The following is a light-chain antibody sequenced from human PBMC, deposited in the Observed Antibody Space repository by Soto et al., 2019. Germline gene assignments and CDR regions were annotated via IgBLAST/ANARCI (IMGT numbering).Light chain of an antibody. Sequence: EIVLTQSAATLSLSPGERATLSCRASQSVASYLAWYQQKPGQAPSRLIYGASNRATGIPARFSGSGSGTDFTLTISSLELEDFAVYYCQQRSDWPITFGQGTRLEIK. CDR3: QQRSDWPIT. CDR1: QSVASY. V-gene: IGKV3-11*01. CDR2: GAS. J-gene: IGKJ5*01.